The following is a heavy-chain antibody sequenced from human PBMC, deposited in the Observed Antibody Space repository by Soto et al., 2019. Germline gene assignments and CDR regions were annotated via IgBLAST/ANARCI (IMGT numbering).Heavy chain of an antibody. CDR2: IYSSGTI. V-gene: IGHV3-53*02. D-gene: IGHD2-15*01. CDR1: GFSVSSNY. CDR3: ARDPFSQYSPDSSGFIN. Sequence: EVRLVETGGGLIQSGGSLRLSCEASGFSVSSNYMSWVRQAPGKGLEWVAVIYSSGTIYYADSVKGRFTISRDSPKNTLYLQMTSLRGEDTAVYFSARDPFSQYSPDSSGFINWGPGTMVTVSS. J-gene: IGHJ4*02.